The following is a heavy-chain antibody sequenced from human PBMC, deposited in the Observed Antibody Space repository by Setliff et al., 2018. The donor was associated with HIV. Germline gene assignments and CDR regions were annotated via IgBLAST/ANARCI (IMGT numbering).Heavy chain of an antibody. V-gene: IGHV4-34*01. Sequence: SETLSLTCAVYGGSLSGYHWSLIRQSPGKGLEWIGEINHSGSTNYNPSLKSRVIISIDTSKKQFSLKLTSVTAADTATYYCAAPRGMSTILVYWGQGSLVTVSS. CDR2: INHSGST. J-gene: IGHJ4*02. CDR3: AAPRGMSTILVY. D-gene: IGHD3-9*01. CDR1: GGSLSGYH.